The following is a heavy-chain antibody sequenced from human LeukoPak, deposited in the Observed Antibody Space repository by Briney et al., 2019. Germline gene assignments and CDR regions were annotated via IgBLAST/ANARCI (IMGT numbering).Heavy chain of an antibody. CDR3: ARERGYCSGGSCFQVYWLNNWFDP. J-gene: IGHJ5*02. CDR1: GYSISSGYY. D-gene: IGHD2-15*01. V-gene: IGHV4-38-2*02. Sequence: SETLSLTCTVSGYSISSGYYWGWIRQPPGKGLEWIGSIYHSGSTYYNPSLKSRVTISVDTSKNQFSLKLSSVTAADTAVYYCARERGYCSGGSCFQVYWLNNWFDPWGQGTLVTVSS. CDR2: IYHSGST.